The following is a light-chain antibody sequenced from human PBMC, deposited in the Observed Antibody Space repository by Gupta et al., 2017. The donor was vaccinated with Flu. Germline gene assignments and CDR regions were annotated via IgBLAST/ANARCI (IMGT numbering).Light chain of an antibody. V-gene: IGKV3-11*01. CDR2: DAS. CDR1: QSVSSN. CDR3: QQRTKWPDT. Sequence: EIVLTHSPATLSLSPGERATLSCRASQSVSSNLAWYQQKPGQAPRLLIYDASNRATGIPARFSGSGSGTDFTLTISSLEPEDFAVYYCQQRTKWPDTFGQGTKLEI. J-gene: IGKJ2*01.